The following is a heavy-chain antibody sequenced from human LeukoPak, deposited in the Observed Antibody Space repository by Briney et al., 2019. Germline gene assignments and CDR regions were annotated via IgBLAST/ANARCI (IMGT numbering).Heavy chain of an antibody. V-gene: IGHV3-74*01. Sequence: GGSLRLSCAASGFTFSDYWIHWVRQAPGKGLVWVSRINTDGSITNYADSVKGRFTISRDNAKNTLYLQMSSLRAEDTAVYYCAKDRGPRTGFMVREAYDYWGQGTLVTVSS. D-gene: IGHD3-10*01. CDR3: AKDRGPRTGFMVREAYDY. J-gene: IGHJ4*02. CDR2: INTDGSIT. CDR1: GFTFSDYW.